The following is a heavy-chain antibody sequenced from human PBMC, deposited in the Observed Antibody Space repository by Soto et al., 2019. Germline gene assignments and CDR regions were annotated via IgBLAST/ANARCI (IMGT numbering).Heavy chain of an antibody. CDR3: VKARAAVAGAFDP. CDR1: GFTFSSYA. Sequence: GGSLRLSCSASGFTFSSYAMHWVRQAPGKGLEYVSAISSNGGSTYYADSVKGRFTISRDNSKNTLYLQMSSLRAEDTAVYYCVKARAAVAGAFDPWGQGTLVTVSS. CDR2: ISSNGGST. J-gene: IGHJ5*02. V-gene: IGHV3-64D*08. D-gene: IGHD6-19*01.